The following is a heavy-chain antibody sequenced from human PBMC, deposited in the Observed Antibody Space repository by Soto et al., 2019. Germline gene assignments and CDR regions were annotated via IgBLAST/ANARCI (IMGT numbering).Heavy chain of an antibody. V-gene: IGHV2-5*02. D-gene: IGHD5-12*01. CDR3: AHSRRLSGYEYYYYYYGMDV. CDR1: GFSLSTSGVG. Sequence: QITLKESGPTLVKPTQTLTLTCTFSGFSLSTSGVGVGWIRQPPGKALEWLALIYWDDDKRYSPSLKSRLTITKDTSKNQVVLTMTNMDPVDTATYSCAHSRRLSGYEYYYYYYGMDVWGQGTTVTVSS. J-gene: IGHJ6*02. CDR2: IYWDDDK.